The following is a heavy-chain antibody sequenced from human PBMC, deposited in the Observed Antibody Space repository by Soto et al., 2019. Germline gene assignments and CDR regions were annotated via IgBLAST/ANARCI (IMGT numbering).Heavy chain of an antibody. D-gene: IGHD3-3*01. Sequence: ASVKVSCKASGYTFTSYYMHWVRQAPGQGLEWMGIINPSGGSTSYAQKFQGRVTMTRDTSTSTVYMELSSLRSEDTAVYYCARDGPSLDFWSGYWLSYWGQGTLVTVS. J-gene: IGHJ4*02. CDR2: INPSGGST. V-gene: IGHV1-46*03. CDR1: GYTFTSYY. CDR3: ARDGPSLDFWSGYWLSY.